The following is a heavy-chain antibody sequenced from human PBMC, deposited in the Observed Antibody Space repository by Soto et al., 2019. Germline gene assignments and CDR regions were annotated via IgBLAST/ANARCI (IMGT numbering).Heavy chain of an antibody. CDR3: ARHPGYGDYTLWYYFDY. Sequence: QVQLQQWGAGLLKPSETLSLTCAVYGGSFSGYYWSWIRQPPGKGLEWIGEINHSGSTNYNPSLKIRDTISVDTSKNQFSVKLSSVTAADTAVYYGARHPGYGDYTLWYYFDYWGQGTLVTVSS. CDR2: INHSGST. J-gene: IGHJ4*02. CDR1: GGSFSGYY. D-gene: IGHD4-17*01. V-gene: IGHV4-34*01.